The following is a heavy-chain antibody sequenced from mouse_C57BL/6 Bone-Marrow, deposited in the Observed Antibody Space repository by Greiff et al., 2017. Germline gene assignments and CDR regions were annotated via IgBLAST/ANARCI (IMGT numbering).Heavy chain of an antibody. J-gene: IGHJ1*03. V-gene: IGHV1-7*01. D-gene: IGHD2-3*01. CDR3: ARSGDGYYWYFDV. CDR2: INPSSGYT. Sequence: VQLQQSGAELAKPGASVKLSCKASGYTFTSYWMNWVKQRPGQGLEWIGYINPSSGYTKYNQKFKDKATLTADKSSSTAYMQLSSLTSEDSAVYYCARSGDGYYWYFDVWGTGTTVTVSS. CDR1: GYTFTSYW.